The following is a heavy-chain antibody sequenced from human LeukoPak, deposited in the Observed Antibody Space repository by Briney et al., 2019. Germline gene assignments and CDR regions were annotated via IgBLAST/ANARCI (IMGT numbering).Heavy chain of an antibody. CDR1: GGSISSYY. CDR2: IYYSGST. CDR3: AREGFTVVTPGYFDY. Sequence: SSETLSLTCTVSGGSISSYYWSWIRQPPGKGLEWIGYIYYSGSTNYNPSLKSRVTISVDTSKNQFSLKLSSVTAADTAVYYCAREGFTVVTPGYFDYWGQGTLVTVSS. V-gene: IGHV4-59*12. D-gene: IGHD4-23*01. J-gene: IGHJ4*02.